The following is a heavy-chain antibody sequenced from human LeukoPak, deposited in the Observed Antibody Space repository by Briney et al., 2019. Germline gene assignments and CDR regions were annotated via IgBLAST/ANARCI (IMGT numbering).Heavy chain of an antibody. CDR3: ARVSRWIQLWNLYYYYMDV. D-gene: IGHD5-18*01. CDR2: INLNSGGT. Sequence: GASVTVSCKASGYTFTGYYIHWVRQAPAQGLEWMGWINLNSGGTNYAQKFQGRVPMTRDTSISTAYVELSRLRSDDTAVYYCARVSRWIQLWNLYYYYMDVWGKRTTVTVSS. V-gene: IGHV1-2*02. J-gene: IGHJ6*03. CDR1: GYTFTGYY.